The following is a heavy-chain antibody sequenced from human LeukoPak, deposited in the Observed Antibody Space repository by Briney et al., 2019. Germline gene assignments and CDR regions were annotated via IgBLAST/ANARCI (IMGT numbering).Heavy chain of an antibody. V-gene: IGHV3-30*03. D-gene: IGHD1-26*01. CDR2: ISYDGSNK. CDR3: SRVGATLTHDY. Sequence: GGSLRLSCAASGFTFSSYGMSWVRQAPGKGLEWGAVISYDGSNKYYADSVKGRFTISRDNSKNTLYLQTNSLRAEDTAVYYCSRVGATLTHDYWGQGTLVTVSS. J-gene: IGHJ4*02. CDR1: GFTFSSYG.